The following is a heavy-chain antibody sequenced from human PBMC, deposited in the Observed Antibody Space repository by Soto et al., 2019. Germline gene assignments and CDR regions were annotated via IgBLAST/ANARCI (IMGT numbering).Heavy chain of an antibody. CDR1: GFTFSDYW. V-gene: IGHV3-7*01. CDR3: ARGLGSSGWYSPGDAFDI. D-gene: IGHD6-19*01. J-gene: IGHJ3*02. CDR2: IKQDGNEE. Sequence: EVPLVESGGGLVQPGGSLRLSCAVSGFTFSDYWMSWVRQAPGKGLEWVANIKQDGNEEYYVDSVKGRFTISRDNAKNSLYLQMNSLRAEDTAVYYCARGLGSSGWYSPGDAFDIWGQGTMVTVSS.